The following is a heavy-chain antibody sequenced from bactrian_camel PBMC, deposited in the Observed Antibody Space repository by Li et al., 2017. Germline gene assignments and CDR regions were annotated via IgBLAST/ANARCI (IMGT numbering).Heavy chain of an antibody. Sequence: VQLVESGGGSVQAGGSLRLSCAASGYTYTTACMGWFRQAPGQERKGVAVIDSDGSTSYVDSVKGRFTNSQDNAKNTLYLQMSSLKPEDTAVYYCAAEIYYSDQSDPSQFDCSGQGQGTQVTVS. V-gene: IGHV3S26*01. CDR1: GYTYTTAC. D-gene: IGHD2*01. J-gene: IGHJ4*01. CDR2: IDSDGST.